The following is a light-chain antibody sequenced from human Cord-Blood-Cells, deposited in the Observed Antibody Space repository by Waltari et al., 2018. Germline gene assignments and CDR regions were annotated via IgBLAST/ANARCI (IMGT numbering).Light chain of an antibody. Sequence: EIVLTQSPATLSLSPGERATISCRASQSVSSYLAWYQQKPGQAPRRLIYDASNRATGIPARFSGSGSGTDFTLTISSLEPEDFAVYYCQQRSNWPPYTFGQGTKLEIK. CDR3: QQRSNWPPYT. CDR2: DAS. J-gene: IGKJ2*01. CDR1: QSVSSY. V-gene: IGKV3-11*01.